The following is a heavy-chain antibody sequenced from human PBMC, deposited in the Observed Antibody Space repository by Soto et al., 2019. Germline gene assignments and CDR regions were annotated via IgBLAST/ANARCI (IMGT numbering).Heavy chain of an antibody. Sequence: PSETLSLTCTVSGGSVSSGSCYWSWIRQPPGKGLEWIGYIYYSGSTNYNPSLKSRVTISVDTSKNQFSLKLSSVTAADTAVYYCARDTPNSSGWPNIDYWGQGTLVTVSS. CDR1: GGSVSSGSCY. D-gene: IGHD6-19*01. J-gene: IGHJ4*02. CDR3: ARDTPNSSGWPNIDY. V-gene: IGHV4-61*01. CDR2: IYYSGST.